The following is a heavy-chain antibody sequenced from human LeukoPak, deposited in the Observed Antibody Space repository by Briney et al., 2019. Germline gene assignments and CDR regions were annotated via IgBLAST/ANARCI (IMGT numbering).Heavy chain of an antibody. V-gene: IGHV5-10-1*01. CDR1: GYSFTTYW. CDR2: FDPSDSYT. J-gene: IGHJ3*01. D-gene: IGHD3-16*01. CDR3: AKWGAGGDFDV. Sequence: GESLRISCKGSGYSFTTYWISWVRQMPGKGLEWVGRFDPSDSYTNYSPSFRGHVTISADTSISTAYLKWSSLKASDTAMYYCAKWGAGGDFDVWGQGTMVTVSS.